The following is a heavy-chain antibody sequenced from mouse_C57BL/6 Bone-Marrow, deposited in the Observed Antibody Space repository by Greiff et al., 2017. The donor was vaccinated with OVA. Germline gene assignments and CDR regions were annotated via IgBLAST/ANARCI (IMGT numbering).Heavy chain of an antibody. CDR2: FNPYNDDT. J-gene: IGHJ1*03. D-gene: IGHD1-1*01. CDR1: GYTFTTYP. Sequence: QVQLQQSGAELVKPGASVKMSCKASGYTFTTYPIEWMKQNHGKSLEWIGNFNPYNDDTKYNEKFKGKATLTVEKSSSTVYLELSRLTSDDSAVYYCARGRCGSSPCWYFDVWGTGTTVTVSS. V-gene: IGHV1-47*01. CDR3: ARGRCGSSPCWYFDV.